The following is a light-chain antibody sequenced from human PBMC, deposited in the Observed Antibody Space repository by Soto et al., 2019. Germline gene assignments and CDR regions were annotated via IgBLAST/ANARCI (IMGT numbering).Light chain of an antibody. CDR3: QQYAGSPPKYT. Sequence: EIVFTQSPYTLSLPPGERATLSCRASQSVSSLNLAWYQQIPGQAPRLLMFGASSRAPGIPDRFSGRGSGTDFTLTISRLEPEDSAVYYCQQYAGSPPKYTFGQGTKVDIK. CDR2: GAS. CDR1: QSVSSLN. J-gene: IGKJ2*01. V-gene: IGKV3-20*01.